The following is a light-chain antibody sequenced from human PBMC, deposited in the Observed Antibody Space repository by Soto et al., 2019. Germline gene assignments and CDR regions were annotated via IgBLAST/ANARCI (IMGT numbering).Light chain of an antibody. CDR1: QSVSSSY. CDR2: GAS. J-gene: IGKJ1*01. Sequence: EIMLTQSPGTLSLSPGERATLSCRASQSVSSSYLAWYQQKPGQAPRLLIYGASSRATGIPDRFSGSGAGTDFTLTISRLEPEDFAVYYCQQYGSSPLWTFGQGTKVDNK. CDR3: QQYGSSPLWT. V-gene: IGKV3-20*01.